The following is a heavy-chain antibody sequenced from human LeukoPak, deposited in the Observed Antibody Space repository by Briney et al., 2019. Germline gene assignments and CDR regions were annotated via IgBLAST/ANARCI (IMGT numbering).Heavy chain of an antibody. CDR2: ISSSSSYI. J-gene: IGHJ4*02. CDR3: ARDRVPTTWGPFDY. Sequence: PGGSLRLSCAASGFTFSSYSMNWVRQAPGKGLELVSSISSSSSYIYYADSVKGRFTISRDNAKNSLYLQMNSLRAEDTAVYYCARDRVPTTWGPFDYWGQGTLVTVSS. V-gene: IGHV3-21*01. CDR1: GFTFSSYS. D-gene: IGHD1/OR15-1a*01.